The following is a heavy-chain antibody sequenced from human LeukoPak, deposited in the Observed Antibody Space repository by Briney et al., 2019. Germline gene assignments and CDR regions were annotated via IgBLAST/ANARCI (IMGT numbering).Heavy chain of an antibody. V-gene: IGHV3-23*01. D-gene: IGHD3-22*01. CDR3: AKEIEDSSGYPIFDP. Sequence: GGSLRLSCAASGFTFSGYAMSWVRQAPGKGLEWVSAISGSGGSTYYADSVKGRFTISRDNSKNTLYLQMNSLRAEDTAVYYCAKEIEDSSGYPIFDPWGQGTLVTVSS. J-gene: IGHJ5*02. CDR1: GFTFSGYA. CDR2: ISGSGGST.